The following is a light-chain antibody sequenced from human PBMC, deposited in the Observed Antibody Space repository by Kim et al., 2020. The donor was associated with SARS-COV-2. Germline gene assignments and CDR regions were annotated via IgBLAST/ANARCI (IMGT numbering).Light chain of an antibody. V-gene: IGLV3-19*01. CDR3: NCRDSSGNSWV. CDR1: RPRSYY. CDR2: GKS. J-gene: IGLJ3*02. Sequence: ALGQTVTLTCQGDRPRSYYARWYQQKQGQAPVLVIYGKSSRPSGIPDRFSGFTSGNTASLTITGAQAEDEADYYCNCRDSSGNSWVFGGGTQLTVL.